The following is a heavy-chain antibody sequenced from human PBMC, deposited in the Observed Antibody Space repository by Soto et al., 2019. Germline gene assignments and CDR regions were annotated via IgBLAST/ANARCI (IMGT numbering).Heavy chain of an antibody. Sequence: QVQLVQSVAEVKKPGSSVKVSCKASGGTFSSSTISWVRQAPGQGLEWMGRIIPILGIANYAQKFQGRVTIPADKSTSTAYMELSSRRSEDTAVYYCARDAQVRRVAPPRGDGGWFDPWGQGTLVTVAS. CDR3: ARDAQVRRVAPPRGDGGWFDP. CDR2: IIPILGIA. D-gene: IGHD4-17*01. J-gene: IGHJ5*02. CDR1: GGTFSSST. V-gene: IGHV1-69*08.